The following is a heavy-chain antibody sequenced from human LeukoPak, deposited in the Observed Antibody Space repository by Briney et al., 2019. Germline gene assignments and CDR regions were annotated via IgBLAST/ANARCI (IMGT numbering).Heavy chain of an antibody. D-gene: IGHD3-3*01. CDR1: GNTFTGYY. Sequence: ASVKVSCKASGNTFTGYYMHWVRQAPGQGLEWMGWINPNSGGTNYAQKFQGRVTMTRDTSISTAYMELSRLRSDDTAVYYCARGRITIRTSNWFDPWGQGTLVTVSS. CDR3: ARGRITIRTSNWFDP. V-gene: IGHV1-2*02. J-gene: IGHJ5*02. CDR2: INPNSGGT.